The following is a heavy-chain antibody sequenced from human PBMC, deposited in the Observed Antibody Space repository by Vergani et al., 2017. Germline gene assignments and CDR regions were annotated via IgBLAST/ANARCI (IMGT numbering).Heavy chain of an antibody. CDR2: INHSGST. J-gene: IGHJ6*02. CDR1: GGSFSGYY. CDR3: ARVARDMDTAMVYYYYYGMDV. Sequence: QVQLQQWGAGLLKPSETLSLTCAVYGGSFSGYYWSWIRQPPGKGLEWIGEINHSGSTNYNPSLKSRVTISVDTSKNQFSLKLSSVTAADTAVYYCARVARDMDTAMVYYYYYGMDVWGQGTTVTVSS. V-gene: IGHV4-34*01. D-gene: IGHD5-18*01.